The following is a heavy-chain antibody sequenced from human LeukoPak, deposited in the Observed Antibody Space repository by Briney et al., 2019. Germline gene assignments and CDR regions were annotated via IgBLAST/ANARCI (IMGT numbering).Heavy chain of an antibody. Sequence: GGSLRLSCAASGFTFSSYGMHWVRQAPGKGLEWVAVISYDGSNKYYADSVKGRFTISRDNSKNTLYLQMNSLRAEDTAVYYCARDGWYSSSWAKKGYYFDYWGQGTLVTVSS. D-gene: IGHD6-13*01. J-gene: IGHJ4*02. V-gene: IGHV3-30*03. CDR1: GFTFSSYG. CDR3: ARDGWYSSSWAKKGYYFDY. CDR2: ISYDGSNK.